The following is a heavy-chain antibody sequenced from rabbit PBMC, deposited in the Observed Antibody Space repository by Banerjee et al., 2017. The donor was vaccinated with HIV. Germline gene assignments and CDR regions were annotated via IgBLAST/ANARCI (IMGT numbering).Heavy chain of an antibody. CDR2: IDTGSGST. V-gene: IGHV1S40*01. CDR3: AKEVGL. Sequence: QSLEESGGDLVKPGASLTLTCTASGIDFSNYYYMCWVRQAPGKGLEWIACIDTGSGSTYYASWAKGRFTISKTSSTTVTLQMTSLTAADTATYFCAKEVGLWGPGTLVTVS. CDR1: GIDFSNYYY. J-gene: IGHJ4*01.